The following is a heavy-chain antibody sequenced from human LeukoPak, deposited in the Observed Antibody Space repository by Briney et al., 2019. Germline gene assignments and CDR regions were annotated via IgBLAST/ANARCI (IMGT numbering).Heavy chain of an antibody. CDR2: ISYDGSNK. CDR1: GFTFSSYA. V-gene: IGHV3-30-3*01. Sequence: GGSLRLSCAASGFTFSSYAMHWVRQAPGKGLEWVAVISYDGSNKYYADSVKGRFTIYRDNSKNTLYLQMNSLRAEDTAVYYCARGHSNFDYWGQGTLVPVSS. CDR3: ARGHSNFDY. J-gene: IGHJ4*02. D-gene: IGHD4-11*01.